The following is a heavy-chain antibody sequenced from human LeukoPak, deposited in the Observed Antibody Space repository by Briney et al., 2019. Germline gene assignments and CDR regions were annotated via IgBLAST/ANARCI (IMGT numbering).Heavy chain of an antibody. D-gene: IGHD3-22*01. Sequence: GRSLRLSCAASGFTFSSYGMHWVRQAPGKGLEWVAVIWYDGSNKYYADSVKGRFTISRDNSKNTLYLQMNSLRAEDTAVYYRARLGQGYYYDSSGYFDYWGQGTLVTASS. CDR2: IWYDGSNK. CDR3: ARLGQGYYYDSSGYFDY. J-gene: IGHJ4*02. CDR1: GFTFSSYG. V-gene: IGHV3-33*01.